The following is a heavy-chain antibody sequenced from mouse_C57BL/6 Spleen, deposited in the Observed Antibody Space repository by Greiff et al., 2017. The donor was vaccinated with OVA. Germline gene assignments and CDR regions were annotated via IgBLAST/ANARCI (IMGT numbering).Heavy chain of an antibody. Sequence: QVQLQQSGAELVKPGASVKISCKASGYAFSSYWMNWVKQRPGKGLEWIGQIYPGDGDTNYNGKFKGKATLTADKSSSTAYMQLSSLTSEDSAVYFCASGLEYYGTPDYWGQGTTLTVSS. CDR3: ASGLEYYGTPDY. CDR1: GYAFSSYW. D-gene: IGHD1-1*01. CDR2: IYPGDGDT. V-gene: IGHV1-80*01. J-gene: IGHJ2*01.